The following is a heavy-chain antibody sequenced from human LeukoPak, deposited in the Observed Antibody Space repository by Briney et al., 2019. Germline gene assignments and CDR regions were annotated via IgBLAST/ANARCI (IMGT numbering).Heavy chain of an antibody. V-gene: IGHV3-23*01. CDR1: GFTLRSYV. Sequence: GGSLRLSCAASGFTLRSYVMSWVRQAPGKGLEWVSAISGSGGSTYYADSVKGRFTISRDNSKNTLYLQMNSLRAEDTAVYYCAITRPLRGPSYGTDYWGQGTLVTVSS. CDR3: AITRPLRGPSYGTDY. D-gene: IGHD1-14*01. CDR2: ISGSGGST. J-gene: IGHJ4*02.